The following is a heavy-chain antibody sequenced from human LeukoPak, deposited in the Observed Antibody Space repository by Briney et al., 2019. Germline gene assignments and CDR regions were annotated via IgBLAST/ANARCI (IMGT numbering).Heavy chain of an antibody. Sequence: GGSLRLSCAASGFTFSSYWMHWVRQAPGKGLVWVSRINSDGSSTSYADSVKGRFTISRDNSKNTLYLQMNSLRAEDTAVYYCAKGGGRGAKFRFDYWGQGTLVTVSS. V-gene: IGHV3-74*01. CDR3: AKGGGRGAKFRFDY. CDR1: GFTFSSYW. D-gene: IGHD1-26*01. CDR2: INSDGSST. J-gene: IGHJ4*02.